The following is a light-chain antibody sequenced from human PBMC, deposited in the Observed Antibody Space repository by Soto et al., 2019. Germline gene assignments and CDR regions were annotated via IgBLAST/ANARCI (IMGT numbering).Light chain of an antibody. CDR2: AAS. J-gene: IGKJ1*01. CDR3: QQTYDTPG. CDR1: QSINSY. V-gene: IGKV1-39*01. Sequence: DIQMTQSPSSLSASVGDRVSITCRASQSINSYLNWYQQKPGKAPKLLIFAASSLQSGVPSRFSGSGSGTDFTLTISSLQPEDFATYYCQQTYDTPGFGPGTTVEIK.